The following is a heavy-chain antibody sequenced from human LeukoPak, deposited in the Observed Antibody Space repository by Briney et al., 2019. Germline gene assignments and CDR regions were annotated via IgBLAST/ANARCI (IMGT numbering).Heavy chain of an antibody. D-gene: IGHD2-2*01. CDR3: ARDRPSYCSSTSCPDDAFDI. V-gene: IGHV3-20*01. Sequence: GGSLRLSCAASGFTFDDYGMSWVRQAPGKGLEWVSGINWNGGSTGYADSVKGRFTISRDNAKNSLYLQMSSLRAEDTALYHCARDRPSYCSSTSCPDDAFDIWGQGTMVTVSS. CDR1: GFTFDDYG. J-gene: IGHJ3*02. CDR2: INWNGGST.